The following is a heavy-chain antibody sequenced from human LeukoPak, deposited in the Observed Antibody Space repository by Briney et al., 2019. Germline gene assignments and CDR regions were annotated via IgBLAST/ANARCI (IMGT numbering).Heavy chain of an antibody. D-gene: IGHD5-24*01. V-gene: IGHV1-69*05. CDR2: IIPIFGTA. CDR3: ARDGPEMATTS. Sequence: GASVKVSCKASGGTFSSYAINWVRQAPGQGLEWMGGIIPIFGTANYAQKFQGGVTITTDESTSTAYMELSSLRSEDTAVYYCARDGPEMATTSWGQGTLVTVSS. J-gene: IGHJ4*02. CDR1: GGTFSSYA.